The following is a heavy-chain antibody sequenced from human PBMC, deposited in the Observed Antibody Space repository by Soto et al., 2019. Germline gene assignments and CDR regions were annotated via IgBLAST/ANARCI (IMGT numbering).Heavy chain of an antibody. V-gene: IGHV3-15*01. D-gene: IGHD2-8*01. J-gene: IGHJ3*01. CDR3: TTTVLMVYVNAPASKFDV. CDR2: IKSETDSGTT. Sequence: PGGSLRLSCAASGFNLNNAWVSWVRQAPGKGLEWIGHIKSETDSGTTDYAAPVKGRFTISRDGSDNTLYLQMNSLKTEDTALYYCTTTVLMVYVNAPASKFDVWGQGTMVTVSS. CDR1: GFNLNNAW.